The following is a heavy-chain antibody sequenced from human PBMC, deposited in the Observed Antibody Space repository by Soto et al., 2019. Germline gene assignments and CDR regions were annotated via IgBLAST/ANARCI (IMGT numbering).Heavy chain of an antibody. CDR3: IRGGSPYYYDY. J-gene: IGHJ4*02. Sequence: EVQLVESGGGLVQPGGSLKLSCAASGFIFSGSAVHWVRQASGKGLEWVGRILSKAGNYATAYPASMKGRITISRDDSENTAFLQMNSLKTEDTAMYYCIRGGSPYYYDYWGQGTLVAASS. CDR2: ILSKAGNYAT. CDR1: GFIFSGSA. V-gene: IGHV3-73*01.